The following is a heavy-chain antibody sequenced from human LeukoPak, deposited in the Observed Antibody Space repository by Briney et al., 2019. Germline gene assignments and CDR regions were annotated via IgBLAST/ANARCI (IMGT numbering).Heavy chain of an antibody. V-gene: IGHV3-33*01. CDR2: IWYDGSNK. D-gene: IGHD6-19*01. CDR3: ARDLSSGWYPGYFDY. CDR1: GFTFSSYG. J-gene: IGHJ4*02. Sequence: GGSLRLSCAASGFTFSSYGMHWVRQAPGKGLEWVAVIWYDGSNKYYADSVKGRFTISRDNSKNTLYLQMNSLRAEDTAVYYCARDLSSGWYPGYFDYWGQGTLVTVSS.